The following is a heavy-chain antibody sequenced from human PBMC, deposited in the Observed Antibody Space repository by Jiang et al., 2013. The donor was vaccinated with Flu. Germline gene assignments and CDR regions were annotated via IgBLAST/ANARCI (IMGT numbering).Heavy chain of an antibody. J-gene: IGHJ4*02. D-gene: IGHD6-19*01. CDR3: AVGRQWLSGAFDY. V-gene: IGHV6-1*01. Sequence: VSSNSAAWNWIRQSPSRGLEWLGRTYYRSKWYNDYAVSVKSRITIDPDTSKNQFSLQLNSVTPEDTAVYYCAVGRQWLSGAFDYWGQGSLVTVSS. CDR1: VSSNSAA. CDR2: TYYRSKWYN.